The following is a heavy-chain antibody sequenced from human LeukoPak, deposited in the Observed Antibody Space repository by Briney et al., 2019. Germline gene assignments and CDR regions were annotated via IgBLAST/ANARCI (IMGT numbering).Heavy chain of an antibody. Sequence: KSSETLSLTCTVSGGSISSRSTYWGWIRQPPGKGPEWITSMDYSGSTYYNPSLKSRVTISVDTPKNQFSLKLSSVTAADTAVYYCAKNSQFFGMATRSWYFDLWGRGTLVTVSS. J-gene: IGHJ2*01. V-gene: IGHV4-39*01. CDR1: GGSISSRSTY. CDR2: MDYSGST. D-gene: IGHD3-3*01. CDR3: AKNSQFFGMATRSWYFDL.